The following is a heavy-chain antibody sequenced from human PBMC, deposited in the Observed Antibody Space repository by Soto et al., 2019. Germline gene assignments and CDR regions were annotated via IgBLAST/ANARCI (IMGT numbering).Heavy chain of an antibody. V-gene: IGHV2-5*01. CDR3: AHTRVPDTLDY. CDR1: GFSLTTSGVG. Sequence: QITLKESGPTRVKPTQTLTLTCTFSGFSLTTSGVGVTWIRQPPGKALEWLGLIYWNGIERYSPSLKSRLSLTKDTSKDQVVLTMTDVGPVDTATYYCAHTRVPDTLDYWGPGTRVTVSS. J-gene: IGHJ4*02. CDR2: IYWNGIE. D-gene: IGHD2-2*01.